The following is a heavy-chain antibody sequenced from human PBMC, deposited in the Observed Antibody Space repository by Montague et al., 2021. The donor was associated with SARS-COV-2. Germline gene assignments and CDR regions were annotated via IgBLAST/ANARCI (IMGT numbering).Heavy chain of an antibody. CDR2: IYYSGST. J-gene: IGHJ4*02. CDR3: ARHYYGSGSYYLGEFDY. D-gene: IGHD3-10*01. CDR1: GGSISSSSYY. V-gene: IGHV4-39*01. Sequence: SETLSLTCTVSGGSISSSSYYWGWIRQPPGKGLEWIGSIYYSGSTYYNPSLKSRVTISVDTSKNQLSLKLSSVTAAATAVYYCARHYYGSGSYYLGEFDYWGQGTLVTVSS.